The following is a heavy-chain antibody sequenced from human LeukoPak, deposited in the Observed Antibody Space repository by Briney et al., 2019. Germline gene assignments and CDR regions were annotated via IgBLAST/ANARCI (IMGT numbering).Heavy chain of an antibody. CDR1: GYTFTSYY. J-gene: IGHJ4*02. CDR2: INPSGGST. D-gene: IGHD3-22*01. CDR3: ARGYKAPTRQIDSSGYLIY. Sequence: ASVKVSCKASGYTFTSYYMHWVRQAPGQGLEWMGIINPSGGSTSYAQKFQGRVTMTRDTSTSTVYMELSSLRSEDTAVYYCARGYKAPTRQIDSSGYLIYWGQGTLVTVYS. V-gene: IGHV1-46*01.